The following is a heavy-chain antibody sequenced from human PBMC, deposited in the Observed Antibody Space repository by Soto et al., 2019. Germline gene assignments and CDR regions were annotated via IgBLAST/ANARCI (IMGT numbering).Heavy chain of an antibody. Sequence: PSETLSLTCIVSGDSISIYYWSWIRQPPGKGLEWIGYINYSGRSNYNPSLKSRVSISVDMSKNHFSLKLNSVTTADTAVYYCARWATATTRGFDPWGQGTLVTVSS. CDR3: ARWATATTRGFDP. CDR2: INYSGRS. V-gene: IGHV4-59*01. D-gene: IGHD1-1*01. J-gene: IGHJ5*02. CDR1: GDSISIYY.